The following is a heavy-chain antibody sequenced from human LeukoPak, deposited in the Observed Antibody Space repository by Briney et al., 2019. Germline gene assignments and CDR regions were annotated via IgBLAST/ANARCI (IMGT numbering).Heavy chain of an antibody. CDR3: ARGAGYNYPYYFDY. CDR2: IYGGGNI. J-gene: IGHJ4*02. D-gene: IGHD5-24*01. CDR1: GFTFSDYA. V-gene: IGHV3-53*01. Sequence: PGGSLRLSCAGSGFTFSDYAMSWVRQAPGKGLEWVSVIYGGGNIYYADSVKGRFTISRDNSKNTLYLQMNSLRAEDTAVYYCARGAGYNYPYYFDYWGQGTLVTVSS.